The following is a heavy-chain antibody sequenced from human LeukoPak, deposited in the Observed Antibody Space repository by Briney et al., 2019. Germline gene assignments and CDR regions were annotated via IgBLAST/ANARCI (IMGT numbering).Heavy chain of an antibody. CDR1: GGSISSGRYY. D-gene: IGHD1-26*01. V-gene: IGHV4-61*02. CDR3: ARKWDL. Sequence: SQTLSLTCTVSGGSISSGRYYWSWIRQPAGKGLEGIGRIYTSGSTNYNPSLKSRVTISVDTSKNQFSLKLSSVTAADTAVYYCARKWDLWGQGTMVTVSS. J-gene: IGHJ3*01. CDR2: IYTSGST.